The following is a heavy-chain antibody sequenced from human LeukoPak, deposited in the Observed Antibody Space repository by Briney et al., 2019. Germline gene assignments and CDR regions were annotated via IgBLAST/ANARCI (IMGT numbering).Heavy chain of an antibody. V-gene: IGHV3-23*01. J-gene: IGHJ6*02. D-gene: IGHD1-26*01. CDR2: ISGSDGST. Sequence: GGSLRLSCAASGFTFSSYAMSWVRQAPGKGLEWVSAISGSDGSTYYADSVKGRFTISRDNAKNSLYLQMNSLRDEDTAVYYCATLVGATIIYYYGMDVWGQGTTVTVSS. CDR1: GFTFSSYA. CDR3: ATLVGATIIYYYGMDV.